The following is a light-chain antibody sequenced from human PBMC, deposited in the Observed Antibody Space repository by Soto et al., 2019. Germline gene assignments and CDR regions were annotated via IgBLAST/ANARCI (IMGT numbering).Light chain of an antibody. J-gene: IGKJ1*01. Sequence: EIVLTQSPATLSLSPGERATLSCRASQSVGNYLAWYQQKPGQAPRLLIHDISNRASGIPARFSGSGSGTDFTLTISSLEPEDFAVYYRHHRTNWPRGTFGQGTKVEIK. V-gene: IGKV3-11*01. CDR3: HHRTNWPRGT. CDR1: QSVGNY. CDR2: DIS.